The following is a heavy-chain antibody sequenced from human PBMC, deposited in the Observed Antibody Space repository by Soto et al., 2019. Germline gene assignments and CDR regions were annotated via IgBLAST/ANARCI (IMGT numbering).Heavy chain of an antibody. V-gene: IGHV3-23*01. Sequence: EVQLLESGGGLVQPGGSLRISCTASGFSFSSYAMTWVRQAPGKGLEWVSTIGGSGGSTYYTDSVKGRFTISRDNSKDTLYMQMNSLRVEDMAVYYCAKDYGGNSGWFDPWGQGTLVTVSS. D-gene: IGHD4-17*01. J-gene: IGHJ5*02. CDR2: IGGSGGST. CDR3: AKDYGGNSGWFDP. CDR1: GFSFSSYA.